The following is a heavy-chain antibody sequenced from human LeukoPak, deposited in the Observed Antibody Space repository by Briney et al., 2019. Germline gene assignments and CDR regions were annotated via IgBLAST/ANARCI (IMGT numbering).Heavy chain of an antibody. CDR1: GYTFTSYY. V-gene: IGHV1-8*02. CDR2: MNPNSGNT. Sequence: GASVKVSCKASGYTFTSYYMHWVRQATGQGLEWMGWMNPNSGNTGYAQKFQGRVTMTRNTSISTAYMELSSLKSEDTAVYYCARGYYDSSGYTDFQHWGQGTLVTVSS. CDR3: ARGYYDSSGYTDFQH. D-gene: IGHD3-22*01. J-gene: IGHJ1*01.